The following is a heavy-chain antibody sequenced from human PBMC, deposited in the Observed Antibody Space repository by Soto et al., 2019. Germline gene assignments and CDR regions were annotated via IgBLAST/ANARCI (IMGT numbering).Heavy chain of an antibody. CDR3: ARPSLGDAFDI. CDR1: GFTVSSNY. J-gene: IGHJ3*02. CDR2: IYSGGST. D-gene: IGHD6-13*01. Sequence: GGSLRLSCAASGFTVSSNYMSWVRQAPGKGLEWVSLIYSGGSTYYADSVKGGFTISRDNSKNTLYLQMNSLRAEDTALYYCARPSLGDAFDIWGQGTMLTVSS. V-gene: IGHV3-66*04.